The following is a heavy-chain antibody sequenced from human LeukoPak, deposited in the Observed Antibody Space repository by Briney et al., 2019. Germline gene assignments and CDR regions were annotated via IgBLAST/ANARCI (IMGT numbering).Heavy chain of an antibody. D-gene: IGHD1-26*01. CDR3: ARSGRGGAFDI. Sequence: GGSLRLSCAASGFTFSSHGMSWVRQGPGKGLVWVSRIYSDGSRTTYADSLKGRFTLSGDNAKNTLYLQMNSLRAEDTAVYYCARSGRGGAFDIWGHGTMVTVSS. CDR1: GFTFSSHG. J-gene: IGHJ3*02. CDR2: IYSDGSRT. V-gene: IGHV3-74*01.